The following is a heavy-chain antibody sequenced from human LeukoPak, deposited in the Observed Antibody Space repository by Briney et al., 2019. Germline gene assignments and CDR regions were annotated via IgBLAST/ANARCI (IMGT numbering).Heavy chain of an antibody. V-gene: IGHV4-61*02. Sequence: PSQTLSLTCTVSGGSISSGSYYWRWIRQPAGKGLEWIGRIYTSGSTNYNPSLKSRVTISVDTSKNQFSLKLSSVTAADTAVYYCARDTGYYYDSSGSVFDYWGQGTLVTVSS. CDR3: ARDTGYYYDSSGSVFDY. D-gene: IGHD3-22*01. J-gene: IGHJ4*02. CDR2: IYTSGST. CDR1: GGSISSGSYY.